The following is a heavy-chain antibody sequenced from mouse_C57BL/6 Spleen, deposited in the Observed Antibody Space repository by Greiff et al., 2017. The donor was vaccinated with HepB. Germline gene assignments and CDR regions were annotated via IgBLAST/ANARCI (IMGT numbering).Heavy chain of an antibody. Sequence: QQSCKASGYTFTSYWMHWVKQRPGQGLEWIGEIDPSDSYTNYNQKFKGKSTLTVDKSSSTAYMQLSSLTSEDSAVYYCARYGGSSYEAWFAYWGQGTLVTVSA. CDR3: ARYGGSSYEAWFAY. V-gene: IGHV1-69*01. CDR1: GYTFTSYW. J-gene: IGHJ3*01. D-gene: IGHD1-1*01. CDR2: IDPSDSYT.